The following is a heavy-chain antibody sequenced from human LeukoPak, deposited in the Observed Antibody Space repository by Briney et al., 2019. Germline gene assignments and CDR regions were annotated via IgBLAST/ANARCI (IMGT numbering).Heavy chain of an antibody. J-gene: IGHJ4*02. CDR1: GFTFSSNV. V-gene: IGHV3-23*01. Sequence: GGSLRLSCEASGFTFSSNVMSWVRQAPGKGLEWVSVISDSGGNTKYADSVKGRFTISRDNSKNTLHLQMNSLRAEDTAVYHCAKRARDVDYWGQGTLVTVSS. CDR2: ISDSGGNT. CDR3: AKRARDVDY.